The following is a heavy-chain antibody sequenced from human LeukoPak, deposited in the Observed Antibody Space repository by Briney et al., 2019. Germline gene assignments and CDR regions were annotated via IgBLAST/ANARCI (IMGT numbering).Heavy chain of an antibody. Sequence: ASVKVSCKASGGTFSSYAISWVRQAPGQGLEWMGGIIPIFGTANYAQKFQGRVTITTDESTSTAYMELSSLRSEDTAVYYCARGLDCSSTSCYDHDAFDIWGQGTMVTVSS. CDR1: GGTFSSYA. J-gene: IGHJ3*02. CDR3: ARGLDCSSTSCYDHDAFDI. V-gene: IGHV1-69*05. CDR2: IIPIFGTA. D-gene: IGHD2-2*01.